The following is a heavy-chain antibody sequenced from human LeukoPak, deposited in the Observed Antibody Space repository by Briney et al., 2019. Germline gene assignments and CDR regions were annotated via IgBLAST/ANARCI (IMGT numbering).Heavy chain of an antibody. CDR3: ARDSNWFDP. J-gene: IGHJ5*02. CDR2: IYYSGST. CDR1: GGSISSSSYY. Sequence: SETLSLTCTVSGGSISSSSYYWGWIRQPPGKGLEWIGSIYYSGSTYYNPSLKSRVTISVDTSKNQFSLKLSSVTAADTAVYYCARDSNWFDPWGQGTLVTVSS. V-gene: IGHV4-39*07.